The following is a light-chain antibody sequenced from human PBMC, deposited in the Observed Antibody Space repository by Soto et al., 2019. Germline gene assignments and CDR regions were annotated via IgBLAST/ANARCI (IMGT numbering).Light chain of an antibody. V-gene: IGLV1-44*01. CDR3: ATWDDSRKGV. CDR2: TNN. J-gene: IGLJ1*01. Sequence: QSAQTQPPSASGTPGQRIIISCSGSTSNIESHSVNWYQQVPGTAPKLLIVTNNQRPSGVPDRFSGSKSGASASLAISGLQSEDQATYYCATWDDSRKGVFGTGTKVAVL. CDR1: TSNIESHS.